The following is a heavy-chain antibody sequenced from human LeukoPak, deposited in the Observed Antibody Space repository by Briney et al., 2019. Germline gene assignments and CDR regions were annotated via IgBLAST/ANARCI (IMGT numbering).Heavy chain of an antibody. CDR1: GFTFSSYA. CDR3: AKVPPPLRYSYGLDY. D-gene: IGHD5-18*01. V-gene: IGHV3-23*01. Sequence: GGSLRLSCAASGFTFSSYAMSRVRQAPGKGLEWVSAISGSGGSTYYADSVKGRFTISRDNSKNTLYLQMNSLRAEDTAVYYCAKVPPPLRYSYGLDYWGQGTLVTVSS. CDR2: ISGSGGST. J-gene: IGHJ4*02.